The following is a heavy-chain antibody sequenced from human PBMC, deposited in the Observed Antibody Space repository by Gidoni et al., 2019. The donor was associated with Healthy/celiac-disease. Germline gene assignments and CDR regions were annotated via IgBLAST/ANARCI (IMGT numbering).Heavy chain of an antibody. CDR2: IYYSGST. D-gene: IGHD3-16*01. Sequence: QVQLQESGQGRVQPSQTLSITCTVSGGSISSGGYYWSWIRQHPGKGLEWIGYIYYSGSTYYNPSLKSRVTISVDTSKNQFSLKLSSVTAADTAVYYCARDGTWGGFDYWGQGTLVTVSS. V-gene: IGHV4-31*03. CDR3: ARDGTWGGFDY. J-gene: IGHJ4*02. CDR1: GGSISSGGYY.